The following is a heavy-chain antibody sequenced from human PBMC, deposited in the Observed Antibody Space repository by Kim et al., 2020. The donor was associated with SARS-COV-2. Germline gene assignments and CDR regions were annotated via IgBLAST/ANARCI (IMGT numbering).Heavy chain of an antibody. V-gene: IGHV5-51*01. J-gene: IGHJ6*02. CDR1: GYRFTTFW. Sequence: GESLKISCKASGYRFTTFWINWVRQMPGKGLEWMGIIYPGDSDTMYSPSFQGQVTISADDSTGTAYLQWSSLKASDTAIYYCARQQSGGYYYYGMDVWGQGTAVTVSS. CDR2: IYPGDSDT. CDR3: ARQQSGGYYYYGMDV. D-gene: IGHD3-10*01.